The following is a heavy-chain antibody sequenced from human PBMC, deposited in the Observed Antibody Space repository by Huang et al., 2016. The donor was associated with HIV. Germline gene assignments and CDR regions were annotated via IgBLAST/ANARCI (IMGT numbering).Heavy chain of an antibody. CDR2: IRVSSNDI. J-gene: IGHJ6*02. CDR3: ARAYCGGDCYPGVTYRNGMDV. Sequence: QLVESGGGLVRPGGSLRISCATSGFSFGSYNMNWVRQAPVKGLEWVSSIRVSSNDIEYADSVKGRITISRDNVKKSLYLQMHSLRADDTAVYYCARAYCGGDCYPGVTYRNGMDVWGQGTTVTVSS. V-gene: IGHV3-21*01. D-gene: IGHD2-21*02. CDR1: GFSFGSYN.